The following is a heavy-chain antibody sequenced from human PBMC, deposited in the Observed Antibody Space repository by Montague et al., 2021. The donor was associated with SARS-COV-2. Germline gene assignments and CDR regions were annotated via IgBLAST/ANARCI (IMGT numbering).Heavy chain of an antibody. CDR3: VRGGRGGTAAGTALEH. V-gene: IGHV4-39*07. J-gene: IGHJ4*02. D-gene: IGHD6-13*01. Sequence: SETLSLTCTVSGGSISSSSYYWGWIRQPPGKGLEWIGSIYYSGSTYYNPSLKSRVTISVDTSRNQVSLQVDSVTSQDTAVYYCVRGGRGGTAAGTALEHWDQGILVTVSS. CDR1: GGSISSSSYY. CDR2: IYYSGST.